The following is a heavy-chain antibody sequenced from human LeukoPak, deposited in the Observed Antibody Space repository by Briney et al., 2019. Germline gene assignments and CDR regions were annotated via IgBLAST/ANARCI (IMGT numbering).Heavy chain of an antibody. CDR1: GGSIGSSSYY. D-gene: IGHD3-3*01. V-gene: IGHV4-39*01. CDR2: IYFDGNT. Sequence: PSETLSLACTVSGGSIGSSSYYWGWIRQAPGKGLGWIVTIYFDGNTFYNPSLQNRVSLSVDMSKSQFSLRLASVTAADTAIYYCAAENGNFWIGYHYFEDWGQGSLVSVSS. J-gene: IGHJ4*02. CDR3: AAENGNFWIGYHYFED.